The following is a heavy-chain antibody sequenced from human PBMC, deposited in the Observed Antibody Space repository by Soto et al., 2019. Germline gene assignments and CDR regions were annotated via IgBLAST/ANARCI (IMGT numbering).Heavy chain of an antibody. CDR3: AREWEGLSLAYYGMDV. CDR1: GYTFTSYG. CDR2: ISAYNGNT. J-gene: IGHJ6*02. D-gene: IGHD1-26*01. V-gene: IGHV1-18*01. Sequence: QVQLVQSGAEVKKPGASVKVSCKASGYTFTSYGISWVRQAPGQGLEWMGWISAYNGNTNYAQKLQGRVTMTTDTSMSTAYMELRSLRSDDTAVYYCAREWEGLSLAYYGMDVWGQGTTVTVSS.